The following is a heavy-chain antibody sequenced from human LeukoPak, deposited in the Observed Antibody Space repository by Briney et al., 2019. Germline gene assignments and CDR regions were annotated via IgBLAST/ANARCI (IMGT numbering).Heavy chain of an antibody. D-gene: IGHD3-22*01. Sequence: GGSLRLSCAASGFTFSSYWMSWVRQAPGNGLEWVSYISSSGSTIYYADSVKGRFTISRDNAKNSLYLQMNSLRAEDTAVYYCARERKHTYYYDSSGYYEDNWGQGTLVTVSS. CDR2: ISSSGSTI. V-gene: IGHV3-48*04. CDR1: GFTFSSYW. J-gene: IGHJ4*02. CDR3: ARERKHTYYYDSSGYYEDN.